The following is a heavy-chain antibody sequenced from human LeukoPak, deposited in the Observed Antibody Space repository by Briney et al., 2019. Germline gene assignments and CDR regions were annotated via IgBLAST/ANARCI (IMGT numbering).Heavy chain of an antibody. CDR3: TTRHMITFGGVDY. CDR2: IKSKTDGGTT. Sequence: GGSLRLSCAASGFTFSNAWMSWVRQAPGKGLEWVGRIKSKTDGGTTDYAAPVKGRFTISRDDSRNTLCLQMNSLKTEDTAVYYCTTRHMITFGGVDYWGQGTLVTVSS. V-gene: IGHV3-15*01. D-gene: IGHD3-16*01. J-gene: IGHJ4*02. CDR1: GFTFSNAW.